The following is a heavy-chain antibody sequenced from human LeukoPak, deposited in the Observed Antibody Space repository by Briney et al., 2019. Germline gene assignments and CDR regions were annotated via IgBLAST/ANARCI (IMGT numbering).Heavy chain of an antibody. D-gene: IGHD1-26*01. CDR2: INHSGST. J-gene: IGHJ4*02. Sequence: SETLSLTCAVYGGSFSDYYWSWIRQPPGKGLEWIGEINHSGSTNYNPSLKSRVTISVDTSKNQFSLKLSSVTAADTAVYYCASTTDIVGALDYWGQGTLVTVSS. V-gene: IGHV4-34*01. CDR3: ASTTDIVGALDY. CDR1: GGSFSDYY.